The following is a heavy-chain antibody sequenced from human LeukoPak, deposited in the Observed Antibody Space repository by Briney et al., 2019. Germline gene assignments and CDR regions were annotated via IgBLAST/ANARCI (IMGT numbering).Heavy chain of an antibody. CDR2: IRYNGGS. V-gene: IGHV4-59*03. J-gene: IGHJ4*02. CDR3: AGGELAGTGY. Sequence: SETLSLTCAVSAGSITNYFWTWVRQSPGKGLEWIGYIRYNGGSDSNPSLKSRVTISLDTWNNQFSLRLTSVTAEDTAVYYCAGGELAGTGYWGQGTLVTVSS. CDR1: AGSITNYF. D-gene: IGHD6-19*01.